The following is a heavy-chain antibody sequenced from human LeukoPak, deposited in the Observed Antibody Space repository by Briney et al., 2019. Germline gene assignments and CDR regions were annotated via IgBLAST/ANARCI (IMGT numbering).Heavy chain of an antibody. Sequence: GGSLRLSCAASGFTFSSYAMSWVRQAPGKGLGWVSAISGSGGSTYYADSVKGRFTISRDNSKNTLYLQMNSLRAEDTAVYYCAKPAELRYFDWLLSNWFDPWGQGTLVTVSS. V-gene: IGHV3-23*01. CDR3: AKPAELRYFDWLLSNWFDP. CDR1: GFTFSSYA. D-gene: IGHD3-9*01. CDR2: ISGSGGST. J-gene: IGHJ5*02.